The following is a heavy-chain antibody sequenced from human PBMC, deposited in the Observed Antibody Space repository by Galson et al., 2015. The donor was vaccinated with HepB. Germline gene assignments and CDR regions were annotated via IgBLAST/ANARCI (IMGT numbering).Heavy chain of an antibody. Sequence: SLRFSCAASGFTFEDYAMHWVRQVPGKGLEWVSGISWNSDFTGYADSVRGRFTISRDNAKYSLYLQMNSLRAEDTALYYCAQDLTYYYGSGSYFVGMDVWGQGTTVTVSS. J-gene: IGHJ6*02. CDR2: ISWNSDFT. CDR3: AQDLTYYYGSGSYFVGMDV. D-gene: IGHD3-10*01. CDR1: GFTFEDYA. V-gene: IGHV3-9*01.